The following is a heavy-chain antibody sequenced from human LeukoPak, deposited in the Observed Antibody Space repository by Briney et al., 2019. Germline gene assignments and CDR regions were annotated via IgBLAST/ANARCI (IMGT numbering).Heavy chain of an antibody. D-gene: IGHD6-13*01. J-gene: IGHJ4*02. Sequence: KTSETLSLTCAVYGVSFSGYYWSWIRQPPGKGLEWIGEINHSGSTNYNPSLKSRVTISVDTSKNQFSLKLSSVTAADTAVYYCARGGGSSWYRGGGYYFDYWGQGTLVTVSS. V-gene: IGHV4-34*01. CDR2: INHSGST. CDR3: ARGGGSSWYRGGGYYFDY. CDR1: GVSFSGYY.